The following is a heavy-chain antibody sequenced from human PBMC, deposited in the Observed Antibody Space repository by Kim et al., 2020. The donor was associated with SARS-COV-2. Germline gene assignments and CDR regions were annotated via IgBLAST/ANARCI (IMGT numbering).Heavy chain of an antibody. V-gene: IGHV3-74*01. D-gene: IGHD3-3*01. CDR3: VRDLDWILYDY. CDR2: IKYDGSTT. CDR1: GFTFSTYW. Sequence: GGSLRLSCAASGFTFSTYWMHWVRQAPGKGPVWVSRIKYDGSTTIYADSVKGRFTISRDNAKNTLDLQMNSLRAEDTAVYYCVRDLDWILYDYWGLGTLVTVSS. J-gene: IGHJ4*02.